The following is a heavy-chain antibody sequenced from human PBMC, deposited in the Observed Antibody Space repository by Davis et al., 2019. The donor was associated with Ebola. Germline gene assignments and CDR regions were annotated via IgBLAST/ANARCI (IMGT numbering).Heavy chain of an antibody. V-gene: IGHV5-51*01. CDR3: ARRESYCSDTTCYPRRFDS. CDR1: GYNFPNYW. CDR2: IWPDDSDT. D-gene: IGHD2-15*01. Sequence: PGGSLRLSCKASGYNFPNYWIGWVRQKPGKGLEWLAIIWPDDSDTRYNPSFQGQVTISADNSIHTAYLQWNSLQPSDTAMYYCARRESYCSDTTCYPRRFDSWGQGTLVTVSS. J-gene: IGHJ5*01.